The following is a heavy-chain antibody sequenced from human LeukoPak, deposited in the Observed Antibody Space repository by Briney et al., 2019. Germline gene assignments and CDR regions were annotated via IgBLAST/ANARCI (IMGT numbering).Heavy chain of an antibody. CDR3: ARGTGSSGWYWDY. J-gene: IGHJ4*02. D-gene: IGHD6-19*01. Sequence: PGRSLRLSCAASGFTFSSYSMNWVRQAPGKGLEWVSYISSSSSTIYYADSVKGRFTISRDNAKNSLYLQMNSLRAEDTAVYYCARGTGSSGWYWDYWGQGTLVTVSS. CDR2: ISSSSSTI. V-gene: IGHV3-48*04. CDR1: GFTFSSYS.